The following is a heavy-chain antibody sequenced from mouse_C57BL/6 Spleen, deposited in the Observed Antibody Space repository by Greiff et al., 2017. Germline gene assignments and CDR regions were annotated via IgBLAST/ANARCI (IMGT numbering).Heavy chain of an antibody. D-gene: IGHD2-1*01. Sequence: VKLQQPGAELVKPGASVKLSCKASGYTFTSYWMHWVKQRPGRDLEWIGRIDPNSGGTKYNEKFKSKATLTVDKPSSTAYMQLSSLTSEDSAVYYCARSPYGNYEDYYAMDYWGQGTSVTVSS. J-gene: IGHJ4*01. CDR2: IDPNSGGT. CDR3: ARSPYGNYEDYYAMDY. CDR1: GYTFTSYW. V-gene: IGHV1-72*01.